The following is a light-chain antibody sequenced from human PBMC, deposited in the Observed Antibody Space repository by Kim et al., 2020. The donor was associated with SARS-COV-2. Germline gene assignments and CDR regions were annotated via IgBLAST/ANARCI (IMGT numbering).Light chain of an antibody. CDR2: DVS. Sequence: QSALTQPRSVSGSPGQSVTISCTGTSSDVGGYNSVSWYQQHPGKAPKLMIYDVSKRPSGVPDRFSGSKSGITASLTISGLQAEDEADYYCCSYAGTYTLVFGGGTQLTVL. J-gene: IGLJ3*02. CDR3: CSYAGTYTLV. CDR1: SSDVGGYNS. V-gene: IGLV2-11*01.